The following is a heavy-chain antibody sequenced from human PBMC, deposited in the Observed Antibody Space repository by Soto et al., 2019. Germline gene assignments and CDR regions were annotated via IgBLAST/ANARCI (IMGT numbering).Heavy chain of an antibody. V-gene: IGHV4-31*03. CDR1: GGSISSGGCY. CDR2: IYYSGST. J-gene: IGHJ4*02. Sequence: QVQLQESGPGLVKPSQTLSLTCTVSGGSISSGGCYWSWIRQHPGKGLEWIGYIYYSGSTYYNPSLKSRVTISVDTSKNQFSLKLSSVTAADTAVYYCARGYYDSSGYYSGVDYWGQGTLVTVSS. CDR3: ARGYYDSSGYYSGVDY. D-gene: IGHD3-22*01.